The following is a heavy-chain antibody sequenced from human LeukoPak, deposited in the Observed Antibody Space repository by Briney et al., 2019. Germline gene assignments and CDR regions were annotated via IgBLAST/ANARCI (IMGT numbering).Heavy chain of an antibody. CDR1: GFTFDSHS. J-gene: IGHJ6*02. D-gene: IGHD3-10*01. V-gene: IGHV3-69-1*01. CDR3: ARNYGSESYSGMDV. Sequence: GGSLRLSCAASGFTFDSHSLTWVRQTPGKGLEWVASITSSSYIYYADSVRGRFTISRDNVKITVYLQMNSLRAEDTGMYYCARNYGSESYSGMDVWGRGTTVTVSS. CDR2: ITSSSYI.